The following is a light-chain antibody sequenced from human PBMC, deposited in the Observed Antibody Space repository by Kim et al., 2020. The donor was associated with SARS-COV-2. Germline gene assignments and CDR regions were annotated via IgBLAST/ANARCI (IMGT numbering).Light chain of an antibody. Sequence: ASLGDRVTITCRASQGISNYLAWYQQKPEKVPKLLIYAASTLQSGVSSRFSGSGSGTDFSLTISSLQPEDVASYYCQKYDRAPWTFGQGTKVDIK. CDR1: QGISNY. J-gene: IGKJ1*01. CDR3: QKYDRAPWT. CDR2: AAS. V-gene: IGKV1-27*01.